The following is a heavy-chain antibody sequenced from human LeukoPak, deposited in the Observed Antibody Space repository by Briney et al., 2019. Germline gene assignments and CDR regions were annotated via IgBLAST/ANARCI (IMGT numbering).Heavy chain of an antibody. D-gene: IGHD1-1*01. CDR1: GFTVSSNY. Sequence: GGSLRLSCAASGFTVSSNYMSWVRQAPGKGLEWVSVIYSGGSTYYADSEKGRFTISRDNSKNTLYLQMNSLRAEDTAVYYCARDQRGHFDYWGQGTLVTVSS. CDR3: ARDQRGHFDY. CDR2: IYSGGST. V-gene: IGHV3-53*01. J-gene: IGHJ4*02.